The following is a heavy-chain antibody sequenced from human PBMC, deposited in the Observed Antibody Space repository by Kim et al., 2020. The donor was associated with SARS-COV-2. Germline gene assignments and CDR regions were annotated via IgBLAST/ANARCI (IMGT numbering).Heavy chain of an antibody. D-gene: IGHD4-17*01. Sequence: SETLSLTCTVSGGSISSGGYYWSRIRQHPGKGLEWIGYIYYSGSTYYNPSLKSRVTISVDTSKNQFSLKLSSVTAADTAVYYCARRAYTHDYGDNNWFDPWGQGTLVTVSS. V-gene: IGHV4-31*03. CDR1: GGSISSGGYY. J-gene: IGHJ5*02. CDR2: IYYSGST. CDR3: ARRAYTHDYGDNNWFDP.